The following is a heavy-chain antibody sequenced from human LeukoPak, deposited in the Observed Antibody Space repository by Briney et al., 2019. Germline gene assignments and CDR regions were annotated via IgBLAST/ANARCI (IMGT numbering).Heavy chain of an antibody. CDR2: INHSGST. CDR1: GGSFSGYY. D-gene: IGHD6-19*01. Sequence: SETLSLTCAVYGGSFSGYYWSWIRQPPGKGLEWIGEINHSGSTNYNPSLKSRVTISVDTSKNQFSLKLSSVTAADTAVYYCASTYSSGWPSRKYYFDYWGQGTLVTVSS. CDR3: ASTYSSGWPSRKYYFDY. V-gene: IGHV4-34*01. J-gene: IGHJ4*02.